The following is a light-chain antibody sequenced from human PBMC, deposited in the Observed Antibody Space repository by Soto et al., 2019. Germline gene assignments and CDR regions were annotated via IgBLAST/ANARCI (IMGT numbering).Light chain of an antibody. Sequence: SYELTQPPSVSVXPGQTTRXXXXENNIGSKSVXWYQQMPGQAPVLVXYDDSDRPSGIPERFSGSNSGNTATLTISRVEAGDEADYYCQVWDSRSDRVVFGGGTKLTVL. CDR1: NIGSKS. CDR3: QVWDSRSDRVV. J-gene: IGLJ2*01. V-gene: IGLV3-21*02. CDR2: DDS.